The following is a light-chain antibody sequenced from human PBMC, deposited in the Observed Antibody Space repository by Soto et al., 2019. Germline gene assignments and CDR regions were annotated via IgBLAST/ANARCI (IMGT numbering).Light chain of an antibody. Sequence: QSVLTQPASVSGSPGQSITISCTGTNSDVGGYSYVSWYQQHPGKAPKVIIYEVSNRPSGVSNRFSGSKSGNTASLTISGLQTEDEADYYCSSYTSGTTRVFGGGTKLTVL. CDR2: EVS. CDR1: NSDVGGYSY. CDR3: SSYTSGTTRV. J-gene: IGLJ3*02. V-gene: IGLV2-14*01.